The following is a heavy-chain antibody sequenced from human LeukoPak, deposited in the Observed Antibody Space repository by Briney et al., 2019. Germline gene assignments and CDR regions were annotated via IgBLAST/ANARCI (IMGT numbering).Heavy chain of an antibody. V-gene: IGHV4-39*02. CDR2: ISHRGTT. D-gene: IGHD5-24*01. CDR3: ATSAAYKVSIDY. Sequence: SETLSLTCGVSGGSVTGLSQYWAWIRQSPGQGMAWLATISHRGTTYYNPSLTSRVAISLDESRNHFSLNLRSVTAADTAVYFCATSAAYKVSIDYWGQGTLVTVSS. J-gene: IGHJ4*02. CDR1: GGSVTGLSQY.